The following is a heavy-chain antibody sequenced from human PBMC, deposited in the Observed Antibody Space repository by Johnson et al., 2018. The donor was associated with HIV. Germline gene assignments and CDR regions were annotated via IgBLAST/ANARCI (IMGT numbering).Heavy chain of an antibody. V-gene: IGHV3-30*04. CDR2: ISYDGSNK. CDR1: GFTVSNYA. Sequence: QVQLVESGGGVVQPGRSLRLSCAASGFTVSNYALHWVRQAPGKGLEWVAVISYDGSNKYYADSVKGRFTISRDNSKNTLYLQMNSLRTEDTAVYYCAKDPCPRFYAFDSWGQGTMVTVSS. CDR3: AKDPCPRFYAFDS. J-gene: IGHJ3*02.